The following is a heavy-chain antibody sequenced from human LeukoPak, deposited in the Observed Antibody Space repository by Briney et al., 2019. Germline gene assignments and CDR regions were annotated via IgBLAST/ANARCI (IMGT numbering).Heavy chain of an antibody. CDR1: GFSVSNNY. CDR3: ASDSYSPEYFQH. V-gene: IGHV3-66*01. D-gene: IGHD2-15*01. J-gene: IGHJ1*01. Sequence: GGSLRLSCAASGFSVSNNYMGWVRQAPGKGLEWVSVIYSGGSTFYADSVKGRFTVSRDNSKNTLYLQMNSLRAEDTAVYYCASDSYSPEYFQHWGQGTLVTVSS. CDR2: IYSGGST.